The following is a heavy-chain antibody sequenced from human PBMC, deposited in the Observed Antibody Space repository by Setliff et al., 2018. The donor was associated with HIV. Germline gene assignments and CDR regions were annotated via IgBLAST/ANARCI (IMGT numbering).Heavy chain of an antibody. D-gene: IGHD3-22*01. V-gene: IGHV4-31*03. J-gene: IGHJ4*02. Sequence: PSETLSLTCTVSGDSITSNSHYWGWIRQHPGKGLEWIGYVFHTGITYQNPSLESRLSMSVDTSQNRFSLRLTSVTAADTAVYYCARVADYDLASYYFFDYWGRGTLVTVSS. CDR3: ARVADYDLASYYFFDY. CDR2: VFHTGIT. CDR1: GDSITSNSHY.